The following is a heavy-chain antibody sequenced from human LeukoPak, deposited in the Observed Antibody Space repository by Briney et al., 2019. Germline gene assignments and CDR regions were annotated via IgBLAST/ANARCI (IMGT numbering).Heavy chain of an antibody. D-gene: IGHD3-10*01. J-gene: IGHJ4*02. V-gene: IGHV4-39*01. Sequence: SETLSLTCTVSGYSISSISYYWGWIRQPPGKGLEWIGSIYYSGSTYYNSSLKSRVTISVDTSKNQFSLKLSSVTAADMAVYYCARTRYYYNSRSYGAPYYFDYWGQGTLVTVSS. CDR3: ARTRYYYNSRSYGAPYYFDY. CDR1: GYSISSISYY. CDR2: IYYSGST.